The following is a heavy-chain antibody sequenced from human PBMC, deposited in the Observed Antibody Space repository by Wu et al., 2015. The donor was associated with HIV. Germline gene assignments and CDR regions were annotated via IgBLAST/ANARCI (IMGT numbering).Heavy chain of an antibody. Sequence: QVQLVQSGAELKKPLASVKVSCKTSGFPFAASYIHWVRQAPGQGLEWMGWISPNTGGTVYAHKFQGRVTMTQDRSTSTAYMELSSLRSEDTAVYYCARDGVGALGYFDLWGRGTLVTVSS. V-gene: IGHV1-2*02. CDR3: ARDGVGALGYFDL. J-gene: IGHJ2*01. CDR2: ISPNTGGT. D-gene: IGHD1-26*01. CDR1: GFPFAASY.